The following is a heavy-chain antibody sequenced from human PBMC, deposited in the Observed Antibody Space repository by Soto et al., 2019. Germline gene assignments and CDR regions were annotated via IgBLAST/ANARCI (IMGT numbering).Heavy chain of an antibody. CDR3: ARGPSYSDSYFDY. CDR2: ISYDGNNK. D-gene: IGHD4-17*01. CDR1: EFTFSNYA. V-gene: IGHV3-30*03. J-gene: IGHJ4*02. Sequence: GGSLRLSCAASEFTFSNYAMHCVRQPPGKGLQWLAVISYDGNNKYYADSVEGRFTISRDNSKNTVYLQMNSLRLEDTAVYYCARGPSYSDSYFDYWGQGTLVTVSS.